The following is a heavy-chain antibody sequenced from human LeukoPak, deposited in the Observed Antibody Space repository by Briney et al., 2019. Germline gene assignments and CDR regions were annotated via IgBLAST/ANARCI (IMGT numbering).Heavy chain of an antibody. CDR2: ISWNSGSI. CDR1: GFTFDDYA. J-gene: IGHJ4*02. Sequence: PGRSLRLSCAASGFTFDDYAMHWVRQAPGKGLEWVSGISWNSGSIGYADSVKGRFTISRDNTKNSLYLQMNSLRAEDTALYYCAKGGDYDILTGYYFTPFDYWGQGTLVTVSS. V-gene: IGHV3-9*01. CDR3: AKGGDYDILTGYYFTPFDY. D-gene: IGHD3-9*01.